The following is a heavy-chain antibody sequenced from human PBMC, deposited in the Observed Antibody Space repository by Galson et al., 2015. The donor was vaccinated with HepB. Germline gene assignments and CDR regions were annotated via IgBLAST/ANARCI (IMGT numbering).Heavy chain of an antibody. CDR1: GFTFSNYA. Sequence: SLRLSCAASGFTFSNYAMNWVRQALGKGLEWVAVISYDGSNKYYVDSVKGRFTISRDNPKNTLFLQMDSLRTEDTAIYYCARSTLLTTLNPWGQGTLVTVSS. CDR3: ARSTLLTTLNP. J-gene: IGHJ5*02. V-gene: IGHV3-30*04. D-gene: IGHD4-17*01. CDR2: ISYDGSNK.